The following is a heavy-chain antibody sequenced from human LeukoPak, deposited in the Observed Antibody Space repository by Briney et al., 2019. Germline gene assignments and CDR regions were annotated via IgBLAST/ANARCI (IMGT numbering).Heavy chain of an antibody. D-gene: IGHD3-10*01. V-gene: IGHV3-30*04. CDR3: AKDLGYGSGSYYNFFDY. Sequence: PGGSLRLSCAASGFTFSGSALHWVRQAPGKGLEWVAVISYDGSNKYYADSVKGRFTISRDNSKNTLYLQMNSLRAEDTAVYYCAKDLGYGSGSYYNFFDYWGQGTLVTVSS. J-gene: IGHJ4*02. CDR2: ISYDGSNK. CDR1: GFTFSGSA.